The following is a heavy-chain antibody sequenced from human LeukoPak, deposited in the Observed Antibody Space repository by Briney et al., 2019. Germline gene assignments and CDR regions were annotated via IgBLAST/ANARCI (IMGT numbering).Heavy chain of an antibody. CDR3: AKTYSSSWYYFDY. Sequence: GGSLRLSCAVSGFTASGNYMSWVRQAPGKGLEWVSLICGDTTLYADSVKGRFTISRDNSKNTLYLQMNSLRAEDTAVYYCAKTYSSSWYYFDYWGQGTLVTVSS. CDR1: GFTASGNY. V-gene: IGHV3-53*05. CDR2: ICGDTT. J-gene: IGHJ4*02. D-gene: IGHD6-13*01.